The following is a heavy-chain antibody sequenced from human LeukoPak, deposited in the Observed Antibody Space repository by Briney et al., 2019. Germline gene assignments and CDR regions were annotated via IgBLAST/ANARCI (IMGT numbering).Heavy chain of an antibody. CDR2: ISGNGDNT. Sequence: GGSLRLSCAASGFTFSTYAMNWVRQAPGKGLEWVSAISGNGDNTYYTDSVKGRFTISRDNSKNTLYLQMNSLRAEDTAVYYCARDIATVTTEGLDYYYYGMDVWGQGTTVTVSS. CDR3: ARDIATVTTEGLDYYYYGMDV. J-gene: IGHJ6*02. V-gene: IGHV3-23*01. CDR1: GFTFSTYA. D-gene: IGHD4-17*01.